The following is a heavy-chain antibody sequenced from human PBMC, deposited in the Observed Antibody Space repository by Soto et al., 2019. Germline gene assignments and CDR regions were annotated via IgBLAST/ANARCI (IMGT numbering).Heavy chain of an antibody. CDR1: GGTLSDHG. CDR2: TIPVFNTA. Sequence: QVQREQSGAEVKKPGSSVKVSCKASGGTLSDHGVAWLRQAPGQGLEWMGGTIPVFNTAKYAQKFQGRVTVNADKFTKIAYMELSSLKSEFTAFYFCAREVYGSANNYASPSAFENWGKGTMVIVTS. D-gene: IGHD3-10*01. CDR3: AREVYGSANNYASPSAFEN. J-gene: IGHJ3*02. V-gene: IGHV1-69*06.